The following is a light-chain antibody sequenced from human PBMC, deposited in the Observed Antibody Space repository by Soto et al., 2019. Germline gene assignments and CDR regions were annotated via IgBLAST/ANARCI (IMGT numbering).Light chain of an antibody. Sequence: DIQMTKSASSLSASVGDRVTITCRASQSISSYLNWYQQKPGKAPKLLIYAASSLQSGVPSRFSGSGSGTDFTLTISSLQPEDFATYYCLQDYSYPRTFGQGTKVDI. CDR3: LQDYSYPRT. J-gene: IGKJ1*01. CDR2: AAS. V-gene: IGKV1-39*01. CDR1: QSISSY.